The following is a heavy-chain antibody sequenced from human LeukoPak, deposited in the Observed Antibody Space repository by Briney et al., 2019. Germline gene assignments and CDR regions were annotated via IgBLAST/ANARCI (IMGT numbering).Heavy chain of an antibody. CDR3: AKDRRGSYSPVGYFDL. J-gene: IGHJ2*01. D-gene: IGHD1-26*01. Sequence: GGSLRLSCAASGFTFSSYAMSWVRQAPGKGLEWVSAISGSGGSTYYADSMKGRFTISRDNSKNTLYLQMNSLRAEDTAVYYCAKDRRGSYSPVGYFDLWGRGTLVTVSS. CDR2: ISGSGGST. CDR1: GFTFSSYA. V-gene: IGHV3-23*01.